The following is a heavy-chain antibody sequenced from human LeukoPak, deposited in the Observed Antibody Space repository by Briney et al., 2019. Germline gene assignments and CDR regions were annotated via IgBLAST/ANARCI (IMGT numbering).Heavy chain of an antibody. J-gene: IGHJ4*02. V-gene: IGHV3-48*02. CDR3: AREYGGSYYDY. Sequence: GGSLILSCAASGFSFSTYSLNWVRQAPGKGLEWVSYISSGSSTIYYADSVKGRFTISRDNAKNSLYLQMNSLRDDDTAVYYCAREYGGSYYDYWGQGTLVTVSS. CDR2: ISSGSSTI. D-gene: IGHD1-26*01. CDR1: GFSFSTYS.